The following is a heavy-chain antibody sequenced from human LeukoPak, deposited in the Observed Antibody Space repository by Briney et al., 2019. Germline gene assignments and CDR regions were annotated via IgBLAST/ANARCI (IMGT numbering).Heavy chain of an antibody. D-gene: IGHD5-18*01. CDR3: AKALAKNLGYSCPLGDAFDI. J-gene: IGHJ3*02. V-gene: IGHV1-69*05. Sequence: SVKVSCKASGGTFSSYAISWVRQAPGQGLEWMGGIIPIFGTANYAQKFQGRVTITTDESTSTAYMELSSLRSEDTAVYYCAKALAKNLGYSCPLGDAFDIWGQGTMVTVSS. CDR1: GGTFSSYA. CDR2: IIPIFGTA.